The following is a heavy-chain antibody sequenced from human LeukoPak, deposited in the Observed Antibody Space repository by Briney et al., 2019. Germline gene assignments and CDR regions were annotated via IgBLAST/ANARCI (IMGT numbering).Heavy chain of an antibody. J-gene: IGHJ4*02. Sequence: PSETLSLTCTVCGGSTSSGDYYWSWIRQHPGKGLEWIGYISNRGRTYYNPSLKSRLTISVDTSKNQFSLKLSSVTAEDTAVYHCARASRLGELSLGYWGQGTLVTVSS. D-gene: IGHD3-16*02. CDR2: ISNRGRT. CDR1: GGSTSSGDYY. CDR3: ARASRLGELSLGY. V-gene: IGHV4-31*03.